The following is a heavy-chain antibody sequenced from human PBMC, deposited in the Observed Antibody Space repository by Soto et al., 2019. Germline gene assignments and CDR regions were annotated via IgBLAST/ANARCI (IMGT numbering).Heavy chain of an antibody. CDR1: GGTFSSYA. D-gene: IGHD3-22*01. J-gene: IGHJ6*02. V-gene: IGHV1-69*12. Sequence: QVQLVQSGAEVKKPGSSVKVSCKASGGTFSSYAISWVRQAPGQGLEWMGGIIPIFGTANYAQKFQGRVTITADASTXXAXMXXSSLRSEDTAVYYCARSYYYDSSPRKTTGYYGMDVWGQGTTVTVSS. CDR2: IIPIFGTA. CDR3: ARSYYYDSSPRKTTGYYGMDV.